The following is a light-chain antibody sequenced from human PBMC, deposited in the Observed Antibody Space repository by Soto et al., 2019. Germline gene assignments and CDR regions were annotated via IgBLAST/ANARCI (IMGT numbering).Light chain of an antibody. V-gene: IGLV2-14*01. CDR2: EVS. J-gene: IGLJ1*01. CDR3: SSYTSSSTVV. Sequence: LTQPASVSGSPGQSITISCTGTSSDVGGYNYVSWYQHHPGKAPKLIIYEVSNRPSGASNRFSGSKSGNTASLTISGLQADDEADYYCSSYTSSSTVVFGIGTKGTVL. CDR1: SSDVGGYNY.